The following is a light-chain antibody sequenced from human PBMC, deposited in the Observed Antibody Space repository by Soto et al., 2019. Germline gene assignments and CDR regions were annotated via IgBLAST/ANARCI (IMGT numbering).Light chain of an antibody. Sequence: EMLMTQSPASLSVSPGEKVSLSCWASQSVTNKLAWYQQRPGQPPRLLLYDASTRATGVPATLSGSGSGTDFTLTISSLQSEDLGFYYCLQYHYWPWTFGQGTKVDIK. CDR1: QSVTNK. CDR2: DAS. CDR3: LQYHYWPWT. V-gene: IGKV3-15*01. J-gene: IGKJ1*01.